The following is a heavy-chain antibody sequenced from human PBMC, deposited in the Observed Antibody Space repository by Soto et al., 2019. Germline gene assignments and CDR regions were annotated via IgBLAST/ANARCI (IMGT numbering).Heavy chain of an antibody. CDR3: ARESDDIALSGVHRVAFDI. CDR2: IYYSGST. Sequence: ETLSLTCTVSGGSISSYYWSWIRQPPGKGLEWIGYIYYSGSTNYNPSLKSRVTISVDTSKNQFSLKLSSVTAADTAVYYCARESDDIALSGVHRVAFDIWGQGTMVTVSS. D-gene: IGHD3-9*01. CDR1: GGSISSYY. J-gene: IGHJ3*02. V-gene: IGHV4-59*01.